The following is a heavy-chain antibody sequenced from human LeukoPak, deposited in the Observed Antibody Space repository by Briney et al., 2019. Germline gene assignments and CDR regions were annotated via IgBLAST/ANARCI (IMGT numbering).Heavy chain of an antibody. CDR1: GYTFTGYY. Sequence: ASVKVSCKASGYTFTGYYMHWVRQAPGQGLEWMGWINPNSGGTNYAQKFQGWVTLTRDTSISTAYMELSRLRSDDTAVYYCARVGRVRGDPRFDYWGQGTLVTVSS. CDR3: ARVGRVRGDPRFDY. J-gene: IGHJ4*02. D-gene: IGHD3-10*01. V-gene: IGHV1-2*04. CDR2: INPNSGGT.